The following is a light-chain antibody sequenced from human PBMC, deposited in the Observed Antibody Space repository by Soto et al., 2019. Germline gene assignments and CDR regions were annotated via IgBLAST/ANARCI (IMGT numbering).Light chain of an antibody. CDR1: QGISSY. Sequence: AIRMTQSPSSFSASTGDRVTITCRASQGISSYLAWYQQKPGKAPKLLIYAASTLQSGVPSRFSGSGSGTDFTLTISCLQSEVFGTGYCQEYYSYPRTFGQGTKVDSK. V-gene: IGKV1-8*01. CDR2: AAS. CDR3: QEYYSYPRT. J-gene: IGKJ1*01.